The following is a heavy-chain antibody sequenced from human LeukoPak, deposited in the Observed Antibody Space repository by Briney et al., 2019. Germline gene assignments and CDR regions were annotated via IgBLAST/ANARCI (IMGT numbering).Heavy chain of an antibody. CDR3: AKDDPHYYGSGSYYTPLRYYGMDV. D-gene: IGHD3-10*01. CDR1: GFTFNDYA. J-gene: IGHJ6*02. V-gene: IGHV3-43*02. Sequence: GGSLTLSWAASGFTFNDYAMHWVRQAPGKGMEWVSLISGDGGSTYYADSVKGRFTISRDNSKNSLYLQMNSLRTEDTALYYCAKDDPHYYGSGSYYTPLRYYGMDVWGQGTTVTVSS. CDR2: ISGDGGST.